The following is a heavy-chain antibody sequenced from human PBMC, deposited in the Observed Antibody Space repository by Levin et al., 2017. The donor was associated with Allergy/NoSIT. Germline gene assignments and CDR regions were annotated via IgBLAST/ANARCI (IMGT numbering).Heavy chain of an antibody. V-gene: IGHV3-23*01. Sequence: TGGSLRLSCAASGFTFSSYAMSWVRQAPGKGLEWVSAISGSGGSTYFADSVKGRFTISRDNSKNTLYLQMNGLRAEDTAVYYCAKPYDSTSYLAYYFDYWGQGTLVTVSS. CDR2: ISGSGGST. CDR3: AKPYDSTSYLAYYFDY. CDR1: GFTFSSYA. D-gene: IGHD3-22*01. J-gene: IGHJ4*02.